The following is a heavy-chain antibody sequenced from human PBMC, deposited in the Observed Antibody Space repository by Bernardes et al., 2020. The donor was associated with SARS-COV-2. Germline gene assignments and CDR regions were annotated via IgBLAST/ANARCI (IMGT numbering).Heavy chain of an antibody. CDR1: GFTFNNYG. CDR2: ISNEGSTK. V-gene: IGHV3-30*18. J-gene: IGHJ4*02. CDR3: VKRRSIFELWAGNFDY. Sequence: GGSLRLSCAVSGFTFNNYGMHWVRQAPGKGLEWVGYISNEGSTKFYLDPMKRAFTISRASSKNTLYLQMNSLRDDDAAVYYCVKRRSIFELWAGNFDYWGQRTLLTVSS. D-gene: IGHD5-18*01.